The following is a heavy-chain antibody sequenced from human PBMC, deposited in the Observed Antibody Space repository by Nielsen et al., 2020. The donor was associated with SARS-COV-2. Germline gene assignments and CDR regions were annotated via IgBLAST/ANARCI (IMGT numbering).Heavy chain of an antibody. V-gene: IGHV3-9*01. Sequence: SLKISCAASGFTFDDYAMHWVRQAPGKGLEWVSGITWSSGTIAYADSVKGRFTISRDNAKNSLYLQMNSLRAEDTALYYCAKDEGGSGSYWGQGTLVTVSS. CDR1: GFTFDDYA. J-gene: IGHJ4*02. CDR3: AKDEGGSGSY. CDR2: ITWSSGTI. D-gene: IGHD3-10*01.